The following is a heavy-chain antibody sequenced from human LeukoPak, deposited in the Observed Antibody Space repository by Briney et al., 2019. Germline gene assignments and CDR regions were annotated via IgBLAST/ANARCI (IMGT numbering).Heavy chain of an antibody. J-gene: IGHJ5*02. V-gene: IGHV4-59*02. Sequence: SETLSLTCTVSGGSVSTYFWSWIRQPPGKGLEWIGCIYYSGSTNYNPSLKSRVTISVDTSKNQFSLKLSSVTAADTAVYYCARGGRNWFDPWGQGTLVTVSS. CDR1: GGSVSTYF. D-gene: IGHD3-10*01. CDR3: ARGGRNWFDP. CDR2: IYYSGST.